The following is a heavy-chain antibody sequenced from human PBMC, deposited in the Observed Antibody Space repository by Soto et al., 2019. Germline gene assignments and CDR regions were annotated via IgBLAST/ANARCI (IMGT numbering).Heavy chain of an antibody. J-gene: IGHJ3*02. D-gene: IGHD5-18*01. CDR3: TPEGYTYGYHALDI. V-gene: IGHV3-15*01. CDR1: GFTLSNAW. CDR2: IKRKTDGGTT. Sequence: EVQVVESGGGLVKPGGSLRLSCAASGFTLSNAWMSWVRQAPGKGLEWVGRIKRKTDGGTTDYAAPVKGRFTISRDDSXNTPYLQMNSLKTEDTAVYYCTPEGYTYGYHALDIWGQGTMVTVSS.